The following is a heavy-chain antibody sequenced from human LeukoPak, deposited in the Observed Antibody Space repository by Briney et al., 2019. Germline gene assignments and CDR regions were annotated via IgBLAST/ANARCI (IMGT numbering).Heavy chain of an antibody. CDR3: ARVGRIAAAIRAGGYYYYYMDV. Sequence: SVTVSFKASGGTFSSYAISWVRQAPGQGLEWMGGIIPIFGTANYAQKFQGRVTITTDESTSTAYMELSSLRSEDTAVYYCARVGRIAAAIRAGGYYYYYMDVWGKGTTVTVSS. CDR1: GGTFSSYA. V-gene: IGHV1-69*05. J-gene: IGHJ6*03. CDR2: IIPIFGTA. D-gene: IGHD6-13*01.